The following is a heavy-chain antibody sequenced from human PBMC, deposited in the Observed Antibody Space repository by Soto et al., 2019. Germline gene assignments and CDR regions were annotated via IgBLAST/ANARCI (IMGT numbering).Heavy chain of an antibody. D-gene: IGHD2-8*02. J-gene: IGHJ4*02. CDR1: GGSISSGGYS. V-gene: IGHV4-61*08. CDR2: IYYRGST. Sequence: SETLSLTCAVSGGSISSGGYSWSWIRQPPGKGLEWIGYIYYRGSTNYNPSLKSRVTISVDTSKNQFSLKLTSVTAADTAVYYCARDKITGLFDYWGQGTLVTVSS. CDR3: ARDKITGLFDY.